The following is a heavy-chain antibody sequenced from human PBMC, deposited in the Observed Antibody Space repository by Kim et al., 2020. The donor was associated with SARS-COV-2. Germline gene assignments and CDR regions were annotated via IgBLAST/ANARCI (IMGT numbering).Heavy chain of an antibody. V-gene: IGHV3-23*01. CDR3: EKSRGAMVFYYGMDV. D-gene: IGHD5-18*01. Sequence: GGSLRLSCAASGFTFSSYAMSWVRQAPGKGLEWVSAISGSGGSTYYADSVKGRFTISRDNSKNTLYLQMNSLRAEDTAVYYCEKSRGAMVFYYGMDVWGQEHTVTVSS. J-gene: IGHJ6*02. CDR2: ISGSGGST. CDR1: GFTFSSYA.